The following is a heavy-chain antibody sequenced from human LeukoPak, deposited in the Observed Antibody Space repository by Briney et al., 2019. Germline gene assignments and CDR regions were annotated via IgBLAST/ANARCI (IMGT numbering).Heavy chain of an antibody. D-gene: IGHD6-13*01. CDR3: ARASSSWDHFDY. J-gene: IGHJ4*02. CDR2: ISSSSSYI. Sequence: AGGSLRLSCAASGFTFSSYSMNWVRQAPGKGLEWVSSISSSSSYIYYADPVKGRFTISRDNAKNSLYLQMNSLRAEDTAVYYCARASSSWDHFDYWGQGTLVTVSS. V-gene: IGHV3-21*01. CDR1: GFTFSSYS.